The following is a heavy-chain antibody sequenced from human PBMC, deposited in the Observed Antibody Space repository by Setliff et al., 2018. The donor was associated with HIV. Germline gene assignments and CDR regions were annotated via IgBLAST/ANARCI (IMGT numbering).Heavy chain of an antibody. CDR3: ATGQMATRY. CDR1: GGSINNYY. D-gene: IGHD5-12*01. V-gene: IGHV4-59*04. CDR2: IYHSGNT. J-gene: IGHJ4*02. Sequence: PSETLSLTCTVSGGSINNYYWSWIRQPPGKGLEWIGSIYHSGNTYYNPSLKSRVTISVDTSKNQFSLKLSSVTAADTAVYYCATGQMATRYWGQGTLVTVSS.